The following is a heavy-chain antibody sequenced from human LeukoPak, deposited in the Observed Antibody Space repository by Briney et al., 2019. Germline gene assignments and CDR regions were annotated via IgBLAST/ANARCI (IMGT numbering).Heavy chain of an antibody. J-gene: IGHJ4*02. CDR3: ARELQLERLAFGKEGSAFDY. V-gene: IGHV3-21*01. CDR1: GFTFSSYG. D-gene: IGHD1-1*01. Sequence: GGSLRLSCAASGFTFSSYGMHWVRQAPGKGLEWVSSISGTSSYIYYADSVKGRFTISRDNAKNSLYLQMNRLRADDTAVYYCARELQLERLAFGKEGSAFDYWGQGTLVTVSS. CDR2: ISGTSSYI.